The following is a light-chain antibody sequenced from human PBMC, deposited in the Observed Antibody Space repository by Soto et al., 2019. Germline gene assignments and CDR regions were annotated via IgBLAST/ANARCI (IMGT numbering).Light chain of an antibody. CDR2: DDG. Sequence: SYELTQSPSVSVAPGQTARITCGGNNIGSKSVHWYQQRPGQAPVLVVYDDGDRPSGIPERFSASKSGNTATLTFSRVEAGDEADYYCQVWESGSDHPVVFGGGTQLTVL. J-gene: IGLJ2*01. CDR1: NIGSKS. CDR3: QVWESGSDHPVV. V-gene: IGLV3-21*02.